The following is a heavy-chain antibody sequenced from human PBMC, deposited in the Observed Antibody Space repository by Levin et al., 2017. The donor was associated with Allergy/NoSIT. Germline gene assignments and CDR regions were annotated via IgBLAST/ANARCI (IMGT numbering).Heavy chain of an antibody. CDR1: GFTFSSYD. CDR3: ARGENYGWLEDDDSFDI. CDR2: IGPSGDT. Sequence: RGESLKISCEGSGFTFSSYDMHWVRQAPGRGLEWVSAIGPSGDTFYPVSLKGRFTVSRENAQNSVYLQMDSLRVGDTAVYYCARGENYGWLEDDDSFDIWGQGTVVTVSS. V-gene: IGHV3-13*04. J-gene: IGHJ3*02. D-gene: IGHD3-10*01.